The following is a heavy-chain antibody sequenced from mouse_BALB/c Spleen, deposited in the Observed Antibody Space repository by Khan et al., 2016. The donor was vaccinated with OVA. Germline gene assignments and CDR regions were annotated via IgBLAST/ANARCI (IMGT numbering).Heavy chain of an antibody. J-gene: IGHJ1*01. D-gene: IGHD1-1*01. CDR3: ARGTTTSYWYFYV. V-gene: IGHV1-61*01. CDR2: IHPSDSET. CDR1: GYSFTSYW. Sequence: QVQLQQPGAELVRPGTSVKLSCKASGYSFTSYWMNWVKQRPGQGLEWIGIIHPSDSETKLNQKFKDKATLTVDKSSSTAYMQLRSPTSEDSAVYYGARGTTTSYWYFYVWGAGITVTVSS.